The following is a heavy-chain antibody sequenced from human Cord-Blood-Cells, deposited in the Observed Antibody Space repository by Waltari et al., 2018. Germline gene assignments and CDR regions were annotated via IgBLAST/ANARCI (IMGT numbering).Heavy chain of an antibody. J-gene: IGHJ4*02. D-gene: IGHD3-10*01. CDR3: AREWFGELYYFDY. CDR1: GYSISSGYY. CDR2: IYHSGRT. V-gene: IGHV4-38-2*02. Sequence: QVQLQASGPGLVKPSETLSLTCAVSGYSISSGYYCGWIRQPPGKGLEWIGSIYHSGRTYYNPSLKSRVTISVDTSKNQFSLKLSSVTAADTAVYYCAREWFGELYYFDYWGQGTLVTVSS.